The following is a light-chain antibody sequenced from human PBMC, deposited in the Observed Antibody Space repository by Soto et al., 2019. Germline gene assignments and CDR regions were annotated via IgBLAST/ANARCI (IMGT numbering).Light chain of an antibody. CDR1: SGSIASNY. CDR3: QSYDSILWV. V-gene: IGLV6-57*03. CDR2: EDN. J-gene: IGLJ3*02. Sequence: NFMLTQPHSVSESPGKTVTISCTRSSGSIASNYVQWYQQRPGSAPTTVIYEDNQRPSGVPDRFSGSIDSSSNSASLTISGLKTEDEADYYCQSYDSILWVFGGGTKLTVL.